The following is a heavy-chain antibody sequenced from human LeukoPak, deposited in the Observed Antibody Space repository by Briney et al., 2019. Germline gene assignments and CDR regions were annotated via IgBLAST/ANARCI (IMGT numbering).Heavy chain of an antibody. CDR2: IYYSGST. V-gene: IGHV4-39*01. J-gene: IGHJ5*02. CDR1: GGSISSSGYY. CDR3: ARHITDFWSGFRWFDP. Sequence: SETLSLTCTVSGGSISSSGYYWGWIRQPPGKGLEWIGSIYYSGSTYYNPSLKSRVTISVDTSKNQFSLKLSSVTAADTAVYYCARHITDFWSGFRWFDPWGQGTLVTVSS. D-gene: IGHD3-3*01.